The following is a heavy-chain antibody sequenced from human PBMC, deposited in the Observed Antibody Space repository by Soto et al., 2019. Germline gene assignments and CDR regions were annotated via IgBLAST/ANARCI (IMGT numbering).Heavy chain of an antibody. D-gene: IGHD3-10*01. V-gene: IGHV4-38-2*02. CDR3: ARDWYNGSGSYYPGPPRFDP. CDR1: GYSISSGYY. CDR2: IYHSGST. J-gene: IGHJ5*02. Sequence: SETLSLTCTVSGYSISSGYYWGWIRQPPGKGLEGIGSIYHSGSTYYNPSLKSRVTISVDTSKNQFSLKLSSVTAADTAVYYCARDWYNGSGSYYPGPPRFDPWGQGTLVTVSS.